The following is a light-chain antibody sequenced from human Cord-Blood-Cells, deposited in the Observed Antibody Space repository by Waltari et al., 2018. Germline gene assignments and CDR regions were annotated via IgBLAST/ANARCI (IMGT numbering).Light chain of an antibody. CDR1: SRHAGSYNL. V-gene: IGLV2-23*01. CDR2: EGS. J-gene: IGLJ2*01. CDR3: CPYAGSSTCVV. Sequence: QSALTQPASVSRSPGQSITIPCTETSRHAGSYNLVSCYQQPPGEAPKLIIYEGSKRPLGVYNRFSGSKCGNTACLTISGLQAEEEGDYGCPYAGSSTCVVFGGGTKLTVL.